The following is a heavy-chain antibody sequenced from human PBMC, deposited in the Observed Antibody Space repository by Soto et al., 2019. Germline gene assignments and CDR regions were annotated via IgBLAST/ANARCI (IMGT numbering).Heavy chain of an antibody. Sequence: QVQLVESGGGVVHTGRSLRLSCAASGFTFSSYGMHWVRQAPGKGLEWVAVISYDGSNKYYGDSVKGRFTISRDNSKNTLYLQMNSVRAEDTAVYYCAKNQPDSGSYDTFDYWGQGTLVTVSS. CDR1: GFTFSSYG. J-gene: IGHJ4*02. CDR3: AKNQPDSGSYDTFDY. V-gene: IGHV3-30*18. D-gene: IGHD1-26*01. CDR2: ISYDGSNK.